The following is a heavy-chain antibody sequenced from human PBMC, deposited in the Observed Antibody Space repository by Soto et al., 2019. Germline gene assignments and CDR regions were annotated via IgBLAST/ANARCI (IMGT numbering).Heavy chain of an antibody. D-gene: IGHD3-10*01. CDR2: IYYSGST. CDR3: ASRVRHYYYMDV. Sequence: SETLSLTCTVSGGSISSYYWSWIRQPPGKGLEWIGYIYYSGSTNYNPSLKSRVTISVDTSKNQFSLKLSSVTAADTAVYYCASRVRHYYYMDVWGKGTTVTVSS. CDR1: GGSISSYY. V-gene: IGHV4-59*08. J-gene: IGHJ6*03.